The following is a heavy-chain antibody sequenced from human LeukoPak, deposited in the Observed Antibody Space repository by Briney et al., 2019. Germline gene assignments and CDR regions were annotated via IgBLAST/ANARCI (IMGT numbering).Heavy chain of an antibody. V-gene: IGHV3-23*01. CDR1: EFTFSSYA. CDR3: AKAKDRGVINSFDG. J-gene: IGHJ4*02. Sequence: GRSLRLSCAASEFTFSSYAMSWVRQAPGKGLEWVSAISGSGGSTYYADSVKGRFTISRHNSKNTLYLQMNSLRAEDTAVYYCAKAKDRGVINSFDGWGQGTLVPLSS. CDR2: ISGSGGST. D-gene: IGHD3-10*01.